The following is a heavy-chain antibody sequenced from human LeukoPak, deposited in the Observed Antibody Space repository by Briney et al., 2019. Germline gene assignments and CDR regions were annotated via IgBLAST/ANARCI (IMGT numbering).Heavy chain of an antibody. CDR2: ISGSGGST. D-gene: IGHD1-26*01. J-gene: IGHJ4*02. Sequence: GGPLRLSCAASGFTFSSYAMSWVRQAPGKGLEWVSAISGSGGSTYYADSVKGRFTISRDNSKNTLYLQMNSLRAEDTAVYYCAKDGEEWELREFDYWGQGTLVTVSS. CDR1: GFTFSSYA. V-gene: IGHV3-23*01. CDR3: AKDGEEWELREFDY.